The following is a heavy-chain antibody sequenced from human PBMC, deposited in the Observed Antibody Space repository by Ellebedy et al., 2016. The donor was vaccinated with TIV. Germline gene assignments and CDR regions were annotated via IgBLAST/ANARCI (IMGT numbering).Heavy chain of an antibody. CDR1: GFIFGDYA. CDR2: IIRNSDSI. Sequence: SLKISCAASGFIFGDYAMHWVRQAPGKALEWVAGIIRNSDSIGYEDSVKGRFTISRDNAKNSLYLQMNSLRAEDTAFYYCAKDDGTSYPSSFDYWGHGTLVTVSS. D-gene: IGHD3-10*01. CDR3: AKDDGTSYPSSFDY. J-gene: IGHJ4*01. V-gene: IGHV3-9*01.